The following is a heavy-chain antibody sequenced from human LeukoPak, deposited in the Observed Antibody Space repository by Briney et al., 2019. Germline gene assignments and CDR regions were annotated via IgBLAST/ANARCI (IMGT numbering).Heavy chain of an antibody. Sequence: SETLSLTCAVSGGSISSYYWSWIRQPPGKGLEWIGYIYYSGSTNYNPSLKSRVTISVDTSKNQFSLKLSSVTAADTAVYYCARHRFWSGYAEDAFDIWGQGTMVTASS. V-gene: IGHV4-59*08. CDR2: IYYSGST. D-gene: IGHD3-3*01. CDR3: ARHRFWSGYAEDAFDI. CDR1: GGSISSYY. J-gene: IGHJ3*02.